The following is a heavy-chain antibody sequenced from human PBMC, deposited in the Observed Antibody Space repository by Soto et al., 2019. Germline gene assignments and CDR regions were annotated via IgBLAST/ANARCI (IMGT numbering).Heavy chain of an antibody. CDR3: AHAYGGTSWPNDAFDV. CDR2: IFWDDDP. J-gene: IGHJ3*01. D-gene: IGHD2-21*01. V-gene: IGHV2-5*02. Sequence: QITLKESGPTVVKPTQTLTLTCIFSGFSFSADGVAVGWIRQPPGKALEWLALIFWDDDPRYSQSLKSRLTITKDTSKNQVVLTMTNMDPVDTGTYYCAHAYGGTSWPNDAFDVWGQGTVVTVSS. CDR1: GFSFSADGVA.